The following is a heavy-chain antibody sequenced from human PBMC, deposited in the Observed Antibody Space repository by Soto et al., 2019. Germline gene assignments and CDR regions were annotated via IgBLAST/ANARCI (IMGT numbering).Heavy chain of an antibody. CDR2: IYYSGST. CDR1: GGSISSYY. D-gene: IGHD3-10*01. CDR3: ARDNYYYPRTRGAFDI. J-gene: IGHJ3*02. Sequence: QVQLQESGPGLVKPSETLSLTCTVSGGSISSYYWSWIRQPPGKGLEWIGYIYYSGSTNYNPSLKSRVTISVDTSKNQFSLKLSSVTAADTAVYYCARDNYYYPRTRGAFDIWGQWTMVTVSS. V-gene: IGHV4-59*01.